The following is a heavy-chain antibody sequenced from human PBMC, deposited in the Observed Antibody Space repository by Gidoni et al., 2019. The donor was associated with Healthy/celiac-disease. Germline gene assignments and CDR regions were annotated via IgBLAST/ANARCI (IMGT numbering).Heavy chain of an antibody. CDR1: GFTFDGYA. CDR2: ISWNSGSI. D-gene: IGHD3-16*01. V-gene: IGHV3-9*01. Sequence: EVQLVESGGGLVQPGRSLRLSCAASGFTFDGYAMHWVRQAPGKGLEWVSGISWNSGSIGYADSVKGRFTISRDNAKNSLYLQMNSLRAEDTALYYCAKGMITFGGATKDYFDYWGQGTLVTVSS. CDR3: AKGMITFGGATKDYFDY. J-gene: IGHJ4*02.